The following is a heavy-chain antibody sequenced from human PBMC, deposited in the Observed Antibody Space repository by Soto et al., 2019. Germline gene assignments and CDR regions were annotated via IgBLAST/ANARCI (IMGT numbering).Heavy chain of an antibody. CDR1: GGTFSSYA. J-gene: IGHJ6*02. D-gene: IGHD2-2*01. CDR3: ARSQGSSTSLEIDYNYYYGMDV. Sequence: QVQLVQSGAEVKKPGSSVKVSCKASGGTFSSYAISWVRQAPGQGLEWMGGIIPISDTTNYAQKFQGRVTITADESTRTAYMELSSLRSEDTAVYYCARSQGSSTSLEIDYNYYYGMDVWGQGTTVTVSS. V-gene: IGHV1-69*01. CDR2: IIPISDTT.